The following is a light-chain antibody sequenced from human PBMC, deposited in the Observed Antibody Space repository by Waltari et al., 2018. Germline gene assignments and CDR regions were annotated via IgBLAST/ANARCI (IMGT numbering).Light chain of an antibody. Sequence: EIVLTQSPATLSLSPGERATLSCRASQSVSSYLAWYQQKPGQAPRLLIYDASNRATGIPARLSGSGSGTYFTLTISSLEPEDFAVYYCQQRSNWPTFGQGTKVEIK. J-gene: IGKJ1*01. CDR1: QSVSSY. CDR2: DAS. V-gene: IGKV3-11*01. CDR3: QQRSNWPT.